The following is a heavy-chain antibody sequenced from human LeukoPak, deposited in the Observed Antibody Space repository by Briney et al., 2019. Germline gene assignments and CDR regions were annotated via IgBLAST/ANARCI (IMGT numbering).Heavy chain of an antibody. CDR1: GFTFSSYG. CDR2: ISGSGGST. J-gene: IGHJ6*02. Sequence: GGSLRLSCAASGFTFSSYGMHWVRQAPGKGLEWVSAISGSGGSTYYADSVKGRFTISRDNSKNTLYLQMNSLRAEDTAVYYCAKDEAYGSGLRYYGMDVWGQGTTVTVSS. V-gene: IGHV3-23*01. CDR3: AKDEAYGSGLRYYGMDV. D-gene: IGHD3-10*01.